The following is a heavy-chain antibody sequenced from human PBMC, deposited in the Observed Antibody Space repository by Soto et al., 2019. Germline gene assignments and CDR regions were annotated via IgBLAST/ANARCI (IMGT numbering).Heavy chain of an antibody. Sequence: RLRETLSLTCTVSGGSISSFAYYWGWIRQPPGKGLEWIGTVYYDENTYYNPSLRSRVTISVDTAKNQFSLNLKSVTAADTAIYFCARRERYYGSPGWFDPWGQGTLVTVS. CDR1: GGSISSFAYY. D-gene: IGHD3-10*01. CDR3: ARRERYYGSPGWFDP. J-gene: IGHJ5*02. CDR2: VYYDENT. V-gene: IGHV4-39*01.